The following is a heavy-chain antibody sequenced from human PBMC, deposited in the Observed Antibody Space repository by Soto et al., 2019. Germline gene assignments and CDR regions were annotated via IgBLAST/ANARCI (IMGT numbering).Heavy chain of an antibody. J-gene: IGHJ5*02. D-gene: IGHD3-22*01. V-gene: IGHV4-59*01. Sequence: PSETLSLTCTVSGGSLNSYYWTWIRQSPGKGLEWIGYVSSTGSTNYNPSLKSQLTMSLDTSTNEVSLSLTSVTAADAAVYFCARFSPPRKSYDSNPGWFDPWGQGIMVTVS. CDR2: VSSTGST. CDR1: GGSLNSYY. CDR3: ARFSPPRKSYDSNPGWFDP.